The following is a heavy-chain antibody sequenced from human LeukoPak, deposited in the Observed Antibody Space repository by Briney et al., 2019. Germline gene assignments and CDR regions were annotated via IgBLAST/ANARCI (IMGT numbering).Heavy chain of an antibody. V-gene: IGHV4-39*01. Sequence: SETLSLTCTVSGDSISRRSYYWGWIRQPPGKGLEWIGSIYYSGSTYYNPSLKSRVTISVNTAKNQFSLKLSSVTAADTAVYFCARQLYTSGSYFAPMDVWGKGTTVTISS. CDR1: GDSISRRSYY. D-gene: IGHD3-10*01. CDR2: IYYSGST. J-gene: IGHJ6*03. CDR3: ARQLYTSGSYFAPMDV.